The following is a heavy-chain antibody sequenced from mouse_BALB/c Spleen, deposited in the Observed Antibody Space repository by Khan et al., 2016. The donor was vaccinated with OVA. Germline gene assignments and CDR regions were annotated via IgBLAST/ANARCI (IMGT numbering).Heavy chain of an antibody. Sequence: EVELVESGGDLVKPGGSLRLSCAASGFTFSNYGMSWVRQSPDKRLEWVGTINSEGGYTYYAETVKGRFTISRNTAANTTYLQMSSLKSEDTAIYYCASNVNWSVAYWGQGTLVTVSA. CDR3: ASNVNWSVAY. CDR2: INSEGGYT. J-gene: IGHJ3*01. CDR1: GFTFSNYG. V-gene: IGHV5-6*01.